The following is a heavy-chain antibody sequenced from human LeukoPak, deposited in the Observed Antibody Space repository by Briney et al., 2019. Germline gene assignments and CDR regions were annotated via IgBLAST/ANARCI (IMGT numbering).Heavy chain of an antibody. Sequence: SETLSLTCTVSGGPISSYYWSWIRQPPGKGLEWIGYICYSGSTNYNPSLKSRVTISVDTSKNQFSLKLSSVTAADTAVYYCARGRGSTVTNDYWGQGTLVTVSS. J-gene: IGHJ4*02. CDR1: GGPISSYY. D-gene: IGHD4-17*01. CDR2: ICYSGST. V-gene: IGHV4-59*01. CDR3: ARGRGSTVTNDY.